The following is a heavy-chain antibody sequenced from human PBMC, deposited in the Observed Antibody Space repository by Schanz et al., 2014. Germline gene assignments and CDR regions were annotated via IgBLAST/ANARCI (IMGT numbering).Heavy chain of an antibody. CDR1: GFTFSEVY. V-gene: IGHV3-15*04. Sequence: EARLVESGGGLVEPGGSLRLSCSGSGFTFSEVYMSWVRQAPGKGLEWVGRIENNANGATTDYAAPVKGRFTGARDDSRNKLYLQMNTVKNDDTALYSCEAFNNRDAFNVWGQGTMVSVSS. J-gene: IGHJ3*01. D-gene: IGHD3-3*02. CDR2: IENNANGATT. CDR3: EAFNNRDAFNV.